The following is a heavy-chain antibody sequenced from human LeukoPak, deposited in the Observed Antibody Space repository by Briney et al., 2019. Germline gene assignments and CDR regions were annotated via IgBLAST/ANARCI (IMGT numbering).Heavy chain of an antibody. CDR2: IYSGGST. CDR1: GFTVSSNY. CDR3: ARGEYSSSSELFDY. V-gene: IGHV3-53*01. Sequence: GGSLRLSCVASGFTVSSNYMSWVRQAPGKGLEWVSVIYSGGSTYYADSVKGRFTISRDNSKNTLYLQMNSLRAEDTAVYYCARGEYSSSSELFDYWGQGTLVTVSS. J-gene: IGHJ4*02. D-gene: IGHD6-6*01.